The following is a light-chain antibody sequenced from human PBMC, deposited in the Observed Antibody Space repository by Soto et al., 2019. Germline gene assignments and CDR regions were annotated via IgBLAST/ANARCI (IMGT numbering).Light chain of an antibody. CDR3: CSYAGSYTSYV. CDR2: DVS. J-gene: IGLJ1*01. Sequence: QSVLTQPRSVSGSPGQSVTISCTGTSSDVGGYNYVSWYQQHPGKAPKLMIYDVSKRPSGVPDRFSGSKSGNTASLTISGLQAEDEADYYCCSYAGSYTSYVFGTGTKLTV. CDR1: SSDVGGYNY. V-gene: IGLV2-11*01.